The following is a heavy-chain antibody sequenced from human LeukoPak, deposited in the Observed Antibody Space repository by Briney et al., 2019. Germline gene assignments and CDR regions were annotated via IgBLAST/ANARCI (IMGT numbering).Heavy chain of an antibody. J-gene: IGHJ4*02. CDR2: IYHSGST. V-gene: IGHV4-38-2*01. Sequence: TASESLSLTCAVSGYSISSGYYWGWIRQPPGKGLEWIGSIYHSGSTYYNPSLKSRVTISVDTSKNQFSLKLSSVATADTAVYYCSSHSCSSTSCYIFDYWGQGTLVTVSS. D-gene: IGHD2-2*02. CDR1: GYSISSGYY. CDR3: SSHSCSSTSCYIFDY.